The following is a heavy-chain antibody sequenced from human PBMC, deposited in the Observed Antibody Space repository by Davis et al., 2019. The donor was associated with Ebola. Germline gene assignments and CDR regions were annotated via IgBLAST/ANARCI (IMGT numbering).Heavy chain of an antibody. D-gene: IGHD6-13*01. J-gene: IGHJ6*02. CDR1: GFTFSTYS. Sequence: GESLKISCAASGFTFSTYSMSWVRQAPGKGLEWVGFIRSKAYGGKAQYAASVKGRFTISRDDSKSIVYLQMNSLKTEDTAVYYCARDLKQPPPSYYYGMDVWGQGTTVTVSS. CDR2: IRSKAYGGKA. CDR3: ARDLKQPPPSYYYGMDV. V-gene: IGHV3-49*04.